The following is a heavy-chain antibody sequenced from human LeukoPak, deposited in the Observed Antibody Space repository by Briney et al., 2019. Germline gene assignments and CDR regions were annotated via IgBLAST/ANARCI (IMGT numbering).Heavy chain of an antibody. CDR2: ISGSGDST. CDR1: GFTFSSYV. D-gene: IGHD1-26*01. CDR3: AKDRIVGATARLFDY. Sequence: PGASLRLSCAASGFTFSSYVMSWVRQAPGRGLGWVSGISGSGDSTYYADSVKGRFTISRDNSKNTLYLQMNSLRAEDTAVYYCAKDRIVGATARLFDYWAREPWSPSPQ. V-gene: IGHV3-23*01. J-gene: IGHJ4*02.